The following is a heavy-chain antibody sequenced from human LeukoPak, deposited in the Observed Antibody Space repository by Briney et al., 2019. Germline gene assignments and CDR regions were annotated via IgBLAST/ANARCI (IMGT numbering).Heavy chain of an antibody. D-gene: IGHD3-10*01. J-gene: IGHJ5*02. CDR1: GFSFSSYN. CDR2: ITSSSTYT. CDR3: ARHFGYYGSGSYYNVRDWFDP. V-gene: IGHV3-21*01. Sequence: GGSLRLSCAASGFSFSSYNMNWVRLTPGKGLEWVSSITSSSTYTFYADSVKGRFTISRDNAKNSLDLEMNGLRDEDTAVYYCARHFGYYGSGSYYNVRDWFDPWGQGTLVTVSS.